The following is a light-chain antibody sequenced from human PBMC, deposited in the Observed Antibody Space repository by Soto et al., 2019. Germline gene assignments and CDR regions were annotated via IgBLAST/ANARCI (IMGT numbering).Light chain of an antibody. J-gene: IGKJ2*01. CDR3: QQYYATPP. CDR2: WAT. CDR1: QSVLYNSNNKNY. Sequence: DIVLTQSPDSLAVSLGERATINCKSSQSVLYNSNNKNYLSWYQQRPGQPPKLLIYWATIREFGVPDRFSGSGYRTDFTLTISNLQAEDVAVYYCQQYYATPPFGQGT. V-gene: IGKV4-1*01.